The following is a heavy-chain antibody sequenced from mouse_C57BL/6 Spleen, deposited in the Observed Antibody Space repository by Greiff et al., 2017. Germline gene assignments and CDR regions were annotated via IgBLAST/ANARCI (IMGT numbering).Heavy chain of an antibody. CDR1: GYTFTSYW. CDR3: ARGDNYYGSSNNY. J-gene: IGHJ2*01. D-gene: IGHD1-1*01. Sequence: QVQLQQPGAELVKPGASVKLSCKASGYTFTSYWMHWVKQRPGQGLEWIGMIHPTSGSTNYNEKFKSKATLTVDKSSSTAYMQLSSLTSEDSAVYDCARGDNYYGSSNNYWGKGTTLTVSS. V-gene: IGHV1-64*01. CDR2: IHPTSGST.